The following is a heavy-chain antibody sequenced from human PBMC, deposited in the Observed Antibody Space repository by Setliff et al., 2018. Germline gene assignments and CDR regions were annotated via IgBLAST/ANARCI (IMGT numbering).Heavy chain of an antibody. D-gene: IGHD1-26*01. J-gene: IGHJ4*02. CDR1: GFTFSSYS. V-gene: IGHV3-21*01. CDR2: ISSSSSYI. Sequence: GGSLRLSCAAPGFTFSSYSMNWVRQAPGKGLEWVSSISSSSSYIYYADSVKGRFTISRDNAKNSLYLQMNSLRAEDTAVYYCARVGGSYYVGYFDYWGQGTLVTVSS. CDR3: ARVGGSYYVGYFDY.